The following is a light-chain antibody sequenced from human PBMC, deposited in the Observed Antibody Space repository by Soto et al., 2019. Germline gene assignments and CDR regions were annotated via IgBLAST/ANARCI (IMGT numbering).Light chain of an antibody. J-gene: IGLJ3*02. Sequence: QSALTQPASVSGSPGQSITISCAGTSSDVGAYNYVSWYQQHPGKAPKLVIYEVGDRPSGVSNRFSGSKSGNTASLTISGLQAEDEADYYCSSSTSSTTQVFGGGTKLTVL. CDR1: SSDVGAYNY. CDR3: SSSTSSTTQV. V-gene: IGLV2-14*01. CDR2: EVG.